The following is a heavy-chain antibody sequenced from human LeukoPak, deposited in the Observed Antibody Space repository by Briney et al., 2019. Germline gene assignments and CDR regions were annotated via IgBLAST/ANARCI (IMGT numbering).Heavy chain of an antibody. CDR1: GYTLTELS. J-gene: IGHJ1*01. D-gene: IGHD4-17*01. Sequence: ASVKLSCKLSGYTLTELSMHWVREAPGKRLEWMGGFDPEDGETIYAQKLQGRVTMTEDTSTDPAYMGLSSLRSEDTAVYYCATSRYVDYGDYVRDAEYFQHWGQGTLVTVSS. CDR2: FDPEDGET. V-gene: IGHV1-24*01. CDR3: ATSRYVDYGDYVRDAEYFQH.